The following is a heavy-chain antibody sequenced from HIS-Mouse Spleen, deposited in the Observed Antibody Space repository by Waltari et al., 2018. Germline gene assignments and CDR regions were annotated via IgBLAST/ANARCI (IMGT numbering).Heavy chain of an antibody. Sequence: QVQLVESGGGVVQPGRSLRLSCAASGVTFSSYGMHWVRRAPGKGLESVAVISYDGSNKYYADSVKGRFTISRDNSKNTLYLQMNSLRAEDTAVYYCAKEYSSSHNWFDPWGQGTLVTVSS. D-gene: IGHD6-13*01. CDR1: GVTFSSYG. V-gene: IGHV3-30*18. J-gene: IGHJ5*02. CDR2: ISYDGSNK. CDR3: AKEYSSSHNWFDP.